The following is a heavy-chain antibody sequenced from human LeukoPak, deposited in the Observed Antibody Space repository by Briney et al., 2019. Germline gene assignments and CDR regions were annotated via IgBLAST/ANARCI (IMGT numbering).Heavy chain of an antibody. Sequence: GGSLRLSCAASGFTFSSYSMNWVRQAPGQGLEWVSSISSSSSYIYYADSVKGRFTISRDNAKNSLYLQMNSLRAEDTAVYYCARDGSAGVSPYYYYMDVWGKGTTVTVSS. CDR3: ARDGSAGVSPYYYYMDV. D-gene: IGHD3-10*01. J-gene: IGHJ6*03. CDR2: ISSSSSYI. CDR1: GFTFSSYS. V-gene: IGHV3-21*01.